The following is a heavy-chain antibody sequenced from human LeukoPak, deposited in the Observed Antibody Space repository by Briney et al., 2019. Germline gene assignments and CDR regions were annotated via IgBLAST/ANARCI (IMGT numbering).Heavy chain of an antibody. J-gene: IGHJ4*02. D-gene: IGHD6-13*01. V-gene: IGHV3-30*02. Sequence: GGSLRLSCAASGFTFSSYGMHWVRQAPGKGLEWVAFIRYDGSNKYYADSVKGRFTISRDNSKNTLYLQMNSLRAEDTAVYYCAKDSSSSWYVDFDYWGQGTLVTVSS. CDR3: AKDSSSSWYVDFDY. CDR1: GFTFSSYG. CDR2: IRYDGSNK.